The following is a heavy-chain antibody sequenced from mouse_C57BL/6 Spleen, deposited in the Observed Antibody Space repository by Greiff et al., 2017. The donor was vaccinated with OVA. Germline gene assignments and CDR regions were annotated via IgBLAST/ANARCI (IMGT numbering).Heavy chain of an antibody. CDR2: ITYAGSST. J-gene: IGHJ3*01. CDR1: GFTFSDYY. Sequence: EVQGVESEGGLVQPGSSMKLSCTASGFTFSDYYMAWVRQVPEKGLEWVSNITYAGSSTYYLSSLKSSVIISRDNAKNILYLKMSSLKSEDTATYYCARSGGSSGYGFAYWGQGTLGTVSA. CDR3: ARSGGSSGYGFAY. D-gene: IGHD3-2*02. V-gene: IGHV5-16*01.